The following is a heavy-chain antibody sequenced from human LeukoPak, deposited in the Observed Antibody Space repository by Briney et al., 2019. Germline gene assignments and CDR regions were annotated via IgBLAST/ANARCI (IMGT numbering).Heavy chain of an antibody. Sequence: GRSLRLSCAASGFTFDDYAMHWVRQAPGKGLEWVSGISWNSGSIGYADSVKGRFTISRDNAKNSLYLQMNSLRAEDTALYYCSKGRSWGYCSSTSCSKLPGGFDYWGQGTLVTVSS. CDR2: ISWNSGSI. CDR3: SKGRSWGYCSSTSCSKLPGGFDY. J-gene: IGHJ4*02. D-gene: IGHD2-2*01. CDR1: GFTFDDYA. V-gene: IGHV3-9*01.